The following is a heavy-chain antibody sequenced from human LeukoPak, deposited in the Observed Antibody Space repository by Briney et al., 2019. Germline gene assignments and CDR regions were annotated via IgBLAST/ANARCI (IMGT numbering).Heavy chain of an antibody. V-gene: IGHV4-61*02. CDR1: GGSISSGSYY. CDR2: IYTSGST. Sequence: SETLSLTCTVSGGSISSGSYYWSWIRQPAGKGLEWIGRIYTSGSTNYNPSLKSRVTISVDTSKNQFSLKLSSVTAADTAVYYCARERGIKSFDPWGQGTLVTVSS. D-gene: IGHD3-16*01. J-gene: IGHJ5*02. CDR3: ARERGIKSFDP.